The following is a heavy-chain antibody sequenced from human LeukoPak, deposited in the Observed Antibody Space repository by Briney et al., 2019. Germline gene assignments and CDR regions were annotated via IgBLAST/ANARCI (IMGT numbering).Heavy chain of an antibody. J-gene: IGHJ6*03. CDR2: IIPIFGTA. CDR3: ARVPYGDYEYYYYYMDV. D-gene: IGHD4-17*01. CDR1: GGTFSSYA. V-gene: IGHV1-69*13. Sequence: GASVKVSCKASGGTFSSYAISWVRQAPGQGLEWMGGIIPIFGTANYAQKFQGRVTITADESTSTAYMELSSLRSEDTAVYYCARVPYGDYEYYYYYMDVWGKGTTVTISS.